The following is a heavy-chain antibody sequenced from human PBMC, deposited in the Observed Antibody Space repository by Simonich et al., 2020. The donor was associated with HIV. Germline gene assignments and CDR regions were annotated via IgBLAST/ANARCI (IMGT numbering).Heavy chain of an antibody. Sequence: EVQLVQSGAEVKKPGESLKISCKGSGYSFTSYWIGGVRQMPGKGQEWRGISYPGESDNSDSPSFQGQVTISADTAISTDYLQWSSLKASDTAMYYCVRRLAVAGTYWYFDLWGRGTLVTVSS. CDR1: GYSFTSYW. J-gene: IGHJ2*01. CDR2: SYPGESDN. CDR3: VRRLAVAGTYWYFDL. V-gene: IGHV5-51*03. D-gene: IGHD6-19*01.